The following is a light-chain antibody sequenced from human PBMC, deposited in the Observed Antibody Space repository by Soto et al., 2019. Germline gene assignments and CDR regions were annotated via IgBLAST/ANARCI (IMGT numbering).Light chain of an antibody. CDR2: EVS. V-gene: IGLV2-14*01. CDR1: SSDVGGYNY. J-gene: IGLJ3*02. Sequence: QSVLTQPASVSGSPGQSITISCTGTSSDVGGYNYVSWYQQHPGKAPKLMIYEVSNRPSGVSNRFSGSKSGNTASLTISGLQAEDEADYYCSSYTSSSFWVFGGGTKLPVL. CDR3: SSYTSSSFWV.